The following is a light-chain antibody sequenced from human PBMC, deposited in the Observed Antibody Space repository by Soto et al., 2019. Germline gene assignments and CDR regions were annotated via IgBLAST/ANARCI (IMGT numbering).Light chain of an antibody. CDR1: QSVSSN. Sequence: VMTQSAATLSVSPGERATLSCRASQSVSSNLAWYQQKPGQAPRLLIYGASTRATGIPARFSGSGSGTEFTLTISSLEPEDFAVYYCQQRSNWPLTFGQGTRPEI. CDR2: GAS. J-gene: IGKJ5*01. CDR3: QQRSNWPLT. V-gene: IGKV3-15*01.